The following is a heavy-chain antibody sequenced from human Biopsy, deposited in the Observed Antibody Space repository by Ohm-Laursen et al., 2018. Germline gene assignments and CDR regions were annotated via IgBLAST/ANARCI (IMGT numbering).Heavy chain of an antibody. CDR1: GYTFTSYY. Sequence: ASVKVSCKASGYTFTSYYLHWVRQAPGQGLEWMGRINTNNDNTAYAQKFQGRITMTKDTSTSTVYMDLSSLTFDDSAVYYCARGPRGLVVITTTALYFDYWGQGNLVTVSS. D-gene: IGHD3-22*01. CDR3: ARGPRGLVVITTTALYFDY. V-gene: IGHV1-46*01. CDR2: INTNNDNT. J-gene: IGHJ4*02.